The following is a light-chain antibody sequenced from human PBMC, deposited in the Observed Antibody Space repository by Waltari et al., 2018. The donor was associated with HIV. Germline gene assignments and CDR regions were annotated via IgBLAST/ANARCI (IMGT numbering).Light chain of an antibody. CDR1: TSNIGENY. CDR3: ETWENSLSAGV. CDR2: GNE. J-gene: IGLJ3*02. V-gene: IGLV1-51*01. Sequence: QSVLTQPPSVSAAPGQKVTISCSGRTSNIGENYVSWYQQLPGTAPKLLIYGNEKRPSGIPDRFSGSKSGTSATLDITGVQSGDGADYYCETWENSLSAGVFGGGTKLTVL.